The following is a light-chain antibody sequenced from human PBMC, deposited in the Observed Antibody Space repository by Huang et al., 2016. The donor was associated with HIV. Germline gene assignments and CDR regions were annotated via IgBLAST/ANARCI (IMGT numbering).Light chain of an antibody. V-gene: IGKV3-15*01. CDR3: QQYYDWPIT. Sequence: EIVMTQSPATLPVSPGERATLSCRTSQSISSDLACYQQKPGQAPGLLIYAASTRATDIPARFSVSGSGTEFTLTISSLQSEDFAVYYCQQYYDWPITFGQGTRLQIK. CDR1: QSISSD. J-gene: IGKJ5*01. CDR2: AAS.